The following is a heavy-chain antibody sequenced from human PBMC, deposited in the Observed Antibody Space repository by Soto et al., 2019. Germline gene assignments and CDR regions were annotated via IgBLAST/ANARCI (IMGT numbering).Heavy chain of an antibody. CDR2: INSDGSNI. Sequence: EVQLVESGGGLVQPGGSLKLSCAASGFTFTNYWIHWVRQAPGKGLVWVSRINSDGSNINYADFVKGRFTISRDNANTTVYLHMNSLRAEDTAVYFCASSATGLYGDYNWGQGALVTVSS. J-gene: IGHJ4*02. D-gene: IGHD4-17*01. CDR1: GFTFTNYW. V-gene: IGHV3-74*01. CDR3: ASSATGLYGDYN.